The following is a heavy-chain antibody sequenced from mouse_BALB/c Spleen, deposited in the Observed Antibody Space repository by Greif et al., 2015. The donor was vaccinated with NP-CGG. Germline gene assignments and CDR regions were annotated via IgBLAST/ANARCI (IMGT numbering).Heavy chain of an antibody. J-gene: IGHJ3*01. CDR1: GFSLTSYG. CDR3: ARDEDYDGSSVFAY. D-gene: IGHD1-1*01. Sequence: VQLQQSGHGLVAPSQSLSITCTVSGFSLTSYGVHWVRQPPGKGLEWLGVIWAGGSTNYNSALMSRLSISKYNSKSQVFLKMNSLQTDDTAMYYCARDEDYDGSSVFAYWGQGTLVTVSA. V-gene: IGHV2-9*02. CDR2: IWAGGST.